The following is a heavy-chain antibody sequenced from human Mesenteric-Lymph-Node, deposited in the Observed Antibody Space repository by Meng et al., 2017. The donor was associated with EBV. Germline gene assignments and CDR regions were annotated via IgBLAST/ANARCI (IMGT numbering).Heavy chain of an antibody. V-gene: IGHV1-3*01. CDR3: AGRVVRANWFDP. J-gene: IGHJ5*02. D-gene: IGHD3-22*01. CDR1: GYNFASYP. Sequence: QVHLVQSGAEVKEPGASVKVSCKASGYNFASYPMHWVRQAPGQRLECMGWSDANNARTQYSQRFQGRVTITADKSTSTAYMELRSLRSEDTAVYYCAGRVVRANWFDPWGQGTRVTVSS. CDR2: SDANNART.